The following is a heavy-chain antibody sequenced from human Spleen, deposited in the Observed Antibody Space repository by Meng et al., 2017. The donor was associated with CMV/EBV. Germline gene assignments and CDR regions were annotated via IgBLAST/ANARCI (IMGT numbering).Heavy chain of an antibody. CDR2: INPNSGVT. CDR1: GYTFTGYY. Sequence: ASVKVSCKASGYTFTGYYMHWVRQAPGQGLEWMGWINPNSGVTNYAQRFQGRVTMTRDTSISTAYMDLSSLTSEDTAVYYCARGITAGVDYWGQGTLVTVSS. J-gene: IGHJ4*02. V-gene: IGHV1-2*02. D-gene: IGHD6-13*01. CDR3: ARGITAGVDY.